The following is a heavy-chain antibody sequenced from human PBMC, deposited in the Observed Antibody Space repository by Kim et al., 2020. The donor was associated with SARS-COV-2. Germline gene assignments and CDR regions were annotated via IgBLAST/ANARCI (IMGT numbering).Heavy chain of an antibody. D-gene: IGHD4-17*01. Sequence: SETLSLTCAVYGGSFSGYYWSWIRQPPGKGLEWIGEINHSGSTNYNPSLKSRVTISVDTSKNQFSLKLSSVTAADTAVYYCARVYVLRMTTVTNWFDPWGQGTLVTVSS. CDR3: ARVYVLRMTTVTNWFDP. CDR1: GGSFSGYY. J-gene: IGHJ5*02. CDR2: INHSGST. V-gene: IGHV4-34*01.